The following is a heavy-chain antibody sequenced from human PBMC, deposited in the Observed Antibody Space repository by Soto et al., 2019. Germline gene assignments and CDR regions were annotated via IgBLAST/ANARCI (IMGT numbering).Heavy chain of an antibody. D-gene: IGHD1-26*01. CDR3: ARSPMGATYFDY. V-gene: IGHV3-53*01. CDR1: GFTVSSNY. Sequence: GGSLRLSCAASGFTVSSNYMSWVRQAPGKGLEWVSVIYSGGSTYYADSVKGRFTISRDNSKNTLYLQVNSLRAEDTAVYYCARSPMGATYFDYWGQGTLVTSPQ. J-gene: IGHJ4*02. CDR2: IYSGGST.